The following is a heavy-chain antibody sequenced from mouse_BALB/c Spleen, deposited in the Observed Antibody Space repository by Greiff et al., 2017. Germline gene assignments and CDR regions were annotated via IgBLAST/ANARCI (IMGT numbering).Heavy chain of an antibody. CDR2: INPSNGGT. V-gene: IGHV1S81*02. CDR1: GYTFTSYY. J-gene: IGHJ4*01. Sequence: VHLVESGAELVKPGASVKLSCKASGYTFTSYYMYWVKQRPGQGLEWIGEINPSNGGTNFNEKFKSKATLTVDKSSSTAYMQLSSLTSEDSAVYYCTREGLRRAMDYWGQGTSVTVSS. CDR3: TREGLRRAMDY. D-gene: IGHD2-4*01.